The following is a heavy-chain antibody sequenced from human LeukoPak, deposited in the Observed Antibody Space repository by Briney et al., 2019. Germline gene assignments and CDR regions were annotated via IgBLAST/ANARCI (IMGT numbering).Heavy chain of an antibody. CDR1: AFIFSGHW. J-gene: IGHJ4*02. Sequence: GGSLRLSCEGSAFIFSGHWMNWVRQTPGKGLEWVASIKEDGSERQYVDSVKGRFSISRDNTKGSLFLQLNSLRAEDTAVYYCARADSSGYSYGSDYWGQGTLVTVSS. D-gene: IGHD5-18*01. CDR2: IKEDGSER. CDR3: ARADSSGYSYGSDY. V-gene: IGHV3-7*03.